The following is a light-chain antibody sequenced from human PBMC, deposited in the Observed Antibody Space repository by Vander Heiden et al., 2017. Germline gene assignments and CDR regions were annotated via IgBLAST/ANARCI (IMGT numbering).Light chain of an antibody. CDR1: SSNIGKNY. CDR2: DNT. J-gene: IGLJ2*01. V-gene: IGLV1-51*01. CDR3: GTWDSSLSVSVV. Sequence: QSVLTQPPSLSAAPGQMVTISCSRSSSNIGKNYVSWYHQLPGTAPKLLIYDNTKRPTGIPDRFSGSKSGTSATLGITGLLPGDEAEYYCGTWDSSLSVSVVFGGGTKLTVL.